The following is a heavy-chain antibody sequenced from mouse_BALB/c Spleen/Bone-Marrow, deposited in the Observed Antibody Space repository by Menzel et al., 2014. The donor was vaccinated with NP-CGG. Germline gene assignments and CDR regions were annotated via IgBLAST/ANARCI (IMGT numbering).Heavy chain of an antibody. D-gene: IGHD1-2*01. CDR3: ASATTATYYAMDY. CDR2: IDPANGNT. CDR1: GFNIKDTY. V-gene: IGHV14-3*02. Sequence: EVKLMESGAELVKPGAPVKLSCTASGFNIKDTYMHWVKQRPDQGLEWIGRIDPANGNTKYDPKFQGKATITTDTSSNTAYLQVSSLTSEDTAVYYCASATTATYYAMDYWGQGTSVTVSS. J-gene: IGHJ4*01.